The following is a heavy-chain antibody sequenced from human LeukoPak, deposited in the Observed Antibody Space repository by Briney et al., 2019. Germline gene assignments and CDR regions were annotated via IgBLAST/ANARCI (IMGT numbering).Heavy chain of an antibody. V-gene: IGHV4-34*01. CDR3: ASLYDFWSGYSNWSDP. J-gene: IGHJ5*02. CDR1: GGSFSGYY. D-gene: IGHD3-3*01. CDR2: INHSGST. Sequence: SETLSLTCAVYGGSFSGYYWSWIRQPPGKGLEWIGEINHSGSTNYNPSLKSRVTISVDTSKNQFSLKLSSVTAADTAVYYCASLYDFWSGYSNWSDPWGQGTLVTVSS.